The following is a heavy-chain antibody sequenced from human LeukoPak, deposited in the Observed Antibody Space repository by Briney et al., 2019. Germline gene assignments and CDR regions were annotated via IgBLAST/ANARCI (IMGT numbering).Heavy chain of an antibody. CDR2: ISSSGITM. CDR1: GFTFSSYK. V-gene: IGHV3-48*03. D-gene: IGHD2-15*01. Sequence: GRSLRLSCAASGFTFSSYKMNWVRQAPGKGLEWVSYISSSGITMYYADSVKGRFTISRDNAKNSLYLQMNSLRADDTAVYYCARGFDVVRAFDIWGQGTVVTVSS. J-gene: IGHJ3*02. CDR3: ARGFDVVRAFDI.